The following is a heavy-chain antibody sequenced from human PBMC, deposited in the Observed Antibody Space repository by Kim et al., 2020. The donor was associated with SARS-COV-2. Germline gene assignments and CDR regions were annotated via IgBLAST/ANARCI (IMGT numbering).Heavy chain of an antibody. D-gene: IGHD4-17*01. CDR3: ARHATTVDFDY. CDR2: IYYSGST. CDR1: GGSISSSSYY. J-gene: IGHJ4*02. Sequence: SETLSLTCTVSGGSISSSSYYWGWIRQPPGKGLEWIGSIYYSGSTYYNPSLKSRVTISVDTSKNQFSLKLSSVTAADTAVYYCARHATTVDFDYWGQGTLVTVSS. V-gene: IGHV4-39*01.